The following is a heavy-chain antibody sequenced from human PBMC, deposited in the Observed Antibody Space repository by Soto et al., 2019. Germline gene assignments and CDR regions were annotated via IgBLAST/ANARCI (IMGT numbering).Heavy chain of an antibody. CDR3: AKDRAGYSRGMDV. CDR1: GFTFSAYG. D-gene: IGHD1-26*01. Sequence: QEQLVESGGGVVQPGKSLRLSCAASGFTFSAYGMHWVRQSPGKGLEWVTLVSYDGSHKYYADSVKGRFTISRDNSENTLFLQMNSLGDEDTAVYYCAKDRAGYSRGMDVWGQGTTVTVSS. J-gene: IGHJ6*02. V-gene: IGHV3-30*18. CDR2: VSYDGSHK.